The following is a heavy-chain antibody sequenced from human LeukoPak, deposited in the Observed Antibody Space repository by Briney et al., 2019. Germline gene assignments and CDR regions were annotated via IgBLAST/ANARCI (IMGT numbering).Heavy chain of an antibody. Sequence: ASVKVSCKASGYTFNTYGISWVRQAPGQRPEWMGWINTDNGNTKYAQKFQGRVTMTTDTSTSTAYMELSSLRSDDSAVYYCARTFYDTLDSDAFDFWGQGTMVIVSS. V-gene: IGHV1-18*01. J-gene: IGHJ3*01. CDR1: GYTFNTYG. CDR3: ARTFYDTLDSDAFDF. CDR2: INTDNGNT. D-gene: IGHD2/OR15-2a*01.